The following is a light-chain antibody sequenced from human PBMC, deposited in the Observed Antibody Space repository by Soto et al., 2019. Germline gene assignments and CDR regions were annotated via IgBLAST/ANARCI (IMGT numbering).Light chain of an antibody. CDR3: SSYTSRSTLV. V-gene: IGLV2-14*01. CDR2: EVN. CDR1: SSDVGGYTY. Sequence: QSALTQPASVSGSPGQSITISCTGTSSDVGGYTYVSWYQQHPGKAPKLMIYEVNKRPSGVSNRFSGSKSGNTASLTISGLQAEDEADYYCSSYTSRSTLVFGTGTKLTVL. J-gene: IGLJ1*01.